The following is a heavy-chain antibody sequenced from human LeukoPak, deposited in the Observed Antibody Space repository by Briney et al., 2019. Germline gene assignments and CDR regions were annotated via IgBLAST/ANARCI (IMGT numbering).Heavy chain of an antibody. CDR1: GGSISSSNYY. D-gene: IGHD6-13*01. CDR3: ASLSRSPRPDY. V-gene: IGHV4-39*01. CDR2: IYHSGST. Sequence: SETLSLTCTVSGGSISSSNYYWGWIRQPPGKGLEWIGTIYHSGSTYYNPSLKSRISISVDTSKNQFSLKLSSVTAADTAVYYCASLSRSPRPDYWGQGTLVTVSS. J-gene: IGHJ4*02.